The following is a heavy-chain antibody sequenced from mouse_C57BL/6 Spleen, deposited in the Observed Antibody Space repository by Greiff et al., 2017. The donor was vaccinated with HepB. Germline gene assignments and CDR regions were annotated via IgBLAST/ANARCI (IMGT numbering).Heavy chain of an antibody. CDR3: ARRDSNYEDYYAMDY. D-gene: IGHD2-5*01. V-gene: IGHV1-19*01. CDR1: GYTFTDYY. Sequence: EVQLQQSGPVLVKPGASVKMSCKASGYTFTDYYMNWVKQSHVKSLEWIGVINPYNGGTSYNQKFKGKATLTVDKSSSTAYMELNSLTSEDSAVYYCARRDSNYEDYYAMDYWGQGTSVTVSS. J-gene: IGHJ4*01. CDR2: INPYNGGT.